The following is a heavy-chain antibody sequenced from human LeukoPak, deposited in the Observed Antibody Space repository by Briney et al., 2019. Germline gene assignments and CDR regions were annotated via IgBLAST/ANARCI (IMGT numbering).Heavy chain of an antibody. CDR3: ARLVPPVPDAFDI. CDR1: GGSISSYY. CDR2: IHYSGTT. J-gene: IGHJ3*02. Sequence: PSETLSLTCTVSGGSISSYYWNWLRQPPGKGLEWLGYIHYSGTTNYNPSLKSRVTISVDTSKNQFSLKLSSVTAADTAVYYCARLVPPVPDAFDIWGPGTMVTVSS. V-gene: IGHV4-59*08. D-gene: IGHD2-2*01.